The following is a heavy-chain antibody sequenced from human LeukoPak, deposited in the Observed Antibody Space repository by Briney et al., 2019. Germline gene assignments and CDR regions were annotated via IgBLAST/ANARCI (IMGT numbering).Heavy chain of an antibody. V-gene: IGHV3-15*01. J-gene: IGHJ4*02. Sequence: GGSLRLSCAASGFTFSNAWMSWVRQAPGKGLEWVGRIKSKTDGGTRDYAAPVKGRFTISRDDSKNTLYLQMNSLKTEDTAVYYCTTDVVPAAVYYFDYWGQGTLVTVSS. CDR3: TTDVVPAAVYYFDY. D-gene: IGHD2-2*01. CDR1: GFTFSNAW. CDR2: IKSKTDGGTR.